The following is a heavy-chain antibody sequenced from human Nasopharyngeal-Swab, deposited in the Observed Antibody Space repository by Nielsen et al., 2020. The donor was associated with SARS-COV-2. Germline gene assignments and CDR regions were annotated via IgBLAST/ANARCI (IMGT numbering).Heavy chain of an antibody. D-gene: IGHD6-19*01. J-gene: IGHJ4*02. Sequence: SETLSLTCTVSGGSISGSYWSWIRQPPGKGLEWIGYIYYTGSTRYNPSLKSRVTMSVDTSKNQFSLKLSSVTATDTALYYCARHSYQWNPASHLAYWGQGSLVTVSS. CDR3: ARHSYQWNPASHLAY. CDR2: IYYTGST. V-gene: IGHV4-59*08. CDR1: GGSISGSY.